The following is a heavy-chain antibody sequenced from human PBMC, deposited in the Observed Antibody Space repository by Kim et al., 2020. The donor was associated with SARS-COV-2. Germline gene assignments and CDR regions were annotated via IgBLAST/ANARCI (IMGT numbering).Heavy chain of an antibody. CDR1: GFTFKDFA. Sequence: GGSLRLSCVATGFTFKDFAMNWVRQAPGKGLEWVAAIFPGGEFAFYADSVRGRFTISRDNSKGMVYLEMDSLRADDTALYFCVQVPYGFCSHALCATWGR. CDR2: IFPGGEFA. J-gene: IGHJ2*01. V-gene: IGHV3-23*01. CDR3: VQVPYGFCSHALCAT. D-gene: IGHD2-21*01.